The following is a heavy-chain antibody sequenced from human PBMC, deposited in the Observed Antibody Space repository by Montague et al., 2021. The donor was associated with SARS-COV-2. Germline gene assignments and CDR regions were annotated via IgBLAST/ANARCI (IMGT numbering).Heavy chain of an antibody. CDR2: IYYSRST. D-gene: IGHD2-2*01. Sequence: SETLSLTCTVSGGSISSSSCYWGWIRQPPGKGLEWIGSIYYSRSTYYXPSLKSRVTISVDTSKNQFSLKLSSVTAADTAVYYCARQGDQLLLEYWFDPWGQGTLVTVSS. J-gene: IGHJ5*02. CDR3: ARQGDQLLLEYWFDP. CDR1: GGSISSSSCY. V-gene: IGHV4-39*01.